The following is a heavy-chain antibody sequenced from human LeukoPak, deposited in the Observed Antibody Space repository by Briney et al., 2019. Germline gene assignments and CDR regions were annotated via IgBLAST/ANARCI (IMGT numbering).Heavy chain of an antibody. J-gene: IGHJ4*02. CDR1: GDSLNYYY. V-gene: IGHV4-59*01. D-gene: IGHD2-15*01. CDR3: ARKGGHFDY. CDR2: VYYNGSA. Sequence: SETLSLTCTVCGDSLNYYYWSWIRQPRGKGLEWIGYVYYNGSAKYNPSLKSRVTISVDISKNQFSLKVSAVTAAYTAIYYCARKGGHFDYWGQGTLVTVSS.